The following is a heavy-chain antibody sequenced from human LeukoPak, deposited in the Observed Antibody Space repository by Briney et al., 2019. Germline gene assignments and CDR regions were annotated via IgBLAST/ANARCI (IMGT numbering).Heavy chain of an antibody. Sequence: ASVKVSCKASGYTFTGYYMHWVRQAPGQGLEWMGWINPNSGGTNYAQKFQGRVTMTRDTSISTAYMELSRLRSDDTAVYYCARDKGYDSSGDDAFDIWGQGTMVTVSS. CDR3: ARDKGYDSSGDDAFDI. CDR1: GYTFTGYY. V-gene: IGHV1-2*02. CDR2: INPNSGGT. J-gene: IGHJ3*02. D-gene: IGHD3-22*01.